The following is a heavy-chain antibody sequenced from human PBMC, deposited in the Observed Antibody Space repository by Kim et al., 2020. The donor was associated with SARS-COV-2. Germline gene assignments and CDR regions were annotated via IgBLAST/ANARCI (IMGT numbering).Heavy chain of an antibody. CDR2: IYYSGST. Sequence: SETLSLTCTVSGGSISSSSYYWGWIRQPPGKGLEWIGSIYYSGSTYYNPSLKSRVTISVDTSKNQFSLKLSSVTAADTAVYYCARPLGYCSSTSCYDHWFDPWGQGTLVTVSS. D-gene: IGHD2-2*01. CDR3: ARPLGYCSSTSCYDHWFDP. V-gene: IGHV4-39*01. J-gene: IGHJ5*02. CDR1: GGSISSSSYY.